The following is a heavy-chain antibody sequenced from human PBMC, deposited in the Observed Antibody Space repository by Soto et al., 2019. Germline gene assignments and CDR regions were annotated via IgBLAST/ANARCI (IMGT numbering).Heavy chain of an antibody. CDR3: VKDMSSSWTRAHFDY. CDR1: GFKFEDYA. Sequence: SLRLSCTASGFKFEDYAMHWVRQVPGKGLEWVAGLSWDSINIGHAASVRGRFTVSRDNAKNSLYLEMNSLRPEDTALYRCVKDMSSSWTRAHFDYWGQGNLVTLSS. D-gene: IGHD6-13*01. V-gene: IGHV3-9*01. J-gene: IGHJ4*02. CDR2: LSWDSINI.